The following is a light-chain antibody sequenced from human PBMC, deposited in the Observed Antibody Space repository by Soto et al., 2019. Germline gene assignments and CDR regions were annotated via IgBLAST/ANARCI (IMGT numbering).Light chain of an antibody. CDR1: QSINKW. CDR2: DAS. J-gene: IGKJ1*01. V-gene: IGKV1-5*01. CDR3: QHTFNSPPWT. Sequence: DIRLTQPPSPRPASIGDRVAITCGASQSINKWLAWHQQKPGKAPKLLIYDASSLQSGVPSRFSGSGSGTDFTLTISSLQSEDFASYFCQHTFNSPPWTFGQGTKVDI.